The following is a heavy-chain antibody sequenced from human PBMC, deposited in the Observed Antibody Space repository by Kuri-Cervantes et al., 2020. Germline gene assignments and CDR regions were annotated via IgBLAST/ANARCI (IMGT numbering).Heavy chain of an antibody. CDR3: ARDSEPLGAFDI. CDR1: GYSISSGYY. J-gene: IGHJ3*02. CDR2: IYYSGST. V-gene: IGHV4-38-2*02. D-gene: IGHD1-26*01. Sequence: GSLRLSCAVSGYSISSGYYWGWIRQPPGKGLEWIGYIYYSGSTNYNPSLKSRVTISVDTSKNQFSLKLSSVTAADTAVYYCARDSEPLGAFDIWGQGTMVTVSS.